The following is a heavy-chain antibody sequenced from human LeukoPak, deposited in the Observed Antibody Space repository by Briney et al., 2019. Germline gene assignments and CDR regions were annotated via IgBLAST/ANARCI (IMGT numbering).Heavy chain of an antibody. D-gene: IGHD6-19*01. V-gene: IGHV3-30-3*01. Sequence: GGSLRLSCAASGFTFSSSAMHWVRQAPGKGLEWVAVISYDGSNKYYADSVKGRFTISRDNSKNTPYLQMNSLRAEDTAVYYCARTVAGTGYFDYWGQGTLVTVSS. CDR2: ISYDGSNK. CDR3: ARTVAGTGYFDY. CDR1: GFTFSSSA. J-gene: IGHJ4*02.